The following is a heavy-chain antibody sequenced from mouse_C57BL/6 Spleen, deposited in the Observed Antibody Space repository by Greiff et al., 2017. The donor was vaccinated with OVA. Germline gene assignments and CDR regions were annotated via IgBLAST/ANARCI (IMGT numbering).Heavy chain of an antibody. CDR3: ARSHDSSYAGSFDY. Sequence: QVQLQQSGPELVKPGASVKISCKASGYAFSSSWMNWVKQRPGKGLEWIGRIYPGDGDTNYNGKFKGKATLTADKSSSTAYMQLSSLTSEDSAVYFCARSHDSSYAGSFDYWGQGTTLTVSS. CDR2: IYPGDGDT. V-gene: IGHV1-82*01. J-gene: IGHJ2*01. CDR1: GYAFSSSW. D-gene: IGHD1-1*01.